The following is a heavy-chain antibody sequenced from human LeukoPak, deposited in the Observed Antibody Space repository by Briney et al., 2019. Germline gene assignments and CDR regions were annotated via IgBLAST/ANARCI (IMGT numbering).Heavy chain of an antibody. Sequence: PGGSLRLSCAASGFTFSGSAMHWVRQASGKGLEWVGRIRSKANSYATAYAASVKGRFTISRDDSKNTAYLQMNSLKTEDTAVYYCTRAHLGFYYMDVWGKGTTVTVSS. CDR1: GFTFSGSA. CDR3: TRAHLGFYYMDV. V-gene: IGHV3-73*01. D-gene: IGHD3-16*01. J-gene: IGHJ6*03. CDR2: IRSKANSYAT.